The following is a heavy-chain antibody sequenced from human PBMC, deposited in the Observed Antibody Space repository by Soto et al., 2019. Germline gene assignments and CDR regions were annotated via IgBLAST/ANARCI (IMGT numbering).Heavy chain of an antibody. CDR2: IYYSGST. V-gene: IGHV4-31*03. J-gene: IGHJ1*01. CDR1: GGSISSGGYY. D-gene: IGHD2-15*01. Sequence: SETLSLTCTVSGGSISSGGYYWSWIRQHPGKGLEWIGYIYYSGSTYYNPSLKSRVTISVDTSKNQFSLKLSSVTAADTAVYYCATHEAVVVGLGFQHWGQGTLVTVSS. CDR3: ATHEAVVVGLGFQH.